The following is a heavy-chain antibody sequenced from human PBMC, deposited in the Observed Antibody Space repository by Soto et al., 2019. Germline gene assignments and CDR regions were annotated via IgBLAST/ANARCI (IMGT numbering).Heavy chain of an antibody. D-gene: IGHD2-15*01. CDR3: ARESVVVVDATPPYA. J-gene: IGHJ5*02. CDR1: GGTFSSYA. CDR2: IIPIFGTA. Sequence: QVQLVQSGAEVKKPGSSVKVSCKASGGTFSSYAISWVRQSPGQGLEWMGGIIPIFGTANYAQKFQGRVTITADDSPRTSYMELIILITEDTAVYHSARESVVVVDATPPYAWGQGPLVTVSS. V-gene: IGHV1-69*01.